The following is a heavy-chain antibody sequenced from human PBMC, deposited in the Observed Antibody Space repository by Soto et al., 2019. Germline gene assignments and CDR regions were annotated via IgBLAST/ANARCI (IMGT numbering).Heavy chain of an antibody. CDR3: VRLGGSSEIDY. Sequence: GGSLRLSCVASGFTFNSLWMHWVRQVPGKGLVWVARIDTEGIGTSYADSVKGRFTVSRDNAKNTLYLRMNDLRAEDTAVYYCVRLGGSSEIDYWGQGTLVTVSS. CDR2: IDTEGIGT. CDR1: GFTFNSLW. D-gene: IGHD6-13*01. J-gene: IGHJ4*02. V-gene: IGHV3-74*01.